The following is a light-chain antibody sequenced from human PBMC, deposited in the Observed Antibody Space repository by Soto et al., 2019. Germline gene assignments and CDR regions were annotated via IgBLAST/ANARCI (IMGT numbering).Light chain of an antibody. CDR2: RAS. CDR1: QRISTW. CDR3: QQYNSYSGT. J-gene: IGKJ3*01. Sequence: DIQMTQSPSTLSASVGDRVTITCRASQRISTWLAWYQQKPGKAPKLLIYRASTLESGVPSRFSGSGSGTEFTLTISSLQPDDFATYFCQQYNSYSGTFGPGTKVDIK. V-gene: IGKV1-5*03.